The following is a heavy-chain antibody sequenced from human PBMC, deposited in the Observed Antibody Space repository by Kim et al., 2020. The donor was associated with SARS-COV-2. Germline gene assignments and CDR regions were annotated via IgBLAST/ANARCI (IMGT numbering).Heavy chain of an antibody. J-gene: IGHJ5*02. Sequence: YRPSFQGHVTISADKSISTAYLQWSSLKASDTAMYYCARGGLVRNWFDPWGQGTLVTVSS. V-gene: IGHV5-10-1*01. D-gene: IGHD3-16*01. CDR3: ARGGLVRNWFDP.